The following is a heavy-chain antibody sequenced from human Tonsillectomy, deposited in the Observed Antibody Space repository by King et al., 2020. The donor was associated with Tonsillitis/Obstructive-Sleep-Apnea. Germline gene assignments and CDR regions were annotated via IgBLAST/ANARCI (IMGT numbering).Heavy chain of an antibody. Sequence: QLVQSGAEVKKPGSSVKVSCKASGGTFSSYAISWVRQAPGQGLEWMGGIIPILGIANYAQKFQGRVTITADKSTSTAYMELSSLRSEDTAVYYCAIMTTVTVGQGAYSYYSGMDVWGQGTTVTVSS. CDR3: AIMTTVTVGQGAYSYYSGMDV. D-gene: IGHD4-17*01. CDR2: IIPILGIA. V-gene: IGHV1-69*10. CDR1: GGTFSSYA. J-gene: IGHJ6*02.